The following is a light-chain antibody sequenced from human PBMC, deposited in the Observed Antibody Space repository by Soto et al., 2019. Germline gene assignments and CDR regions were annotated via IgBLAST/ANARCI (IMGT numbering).Light chain of an antibody. V-gene: IGKV3-20*01. Sequence: EFLLTQSPGTLSLSPGERATLSCRASQTVSSNLAWYKQKPGQAPRLLIYGASRRPTDIPVRLSGSGSGTEFTLTISRLEPEDFAVYYCQQYGSSGTFGHGTKVDIK. CDR3: QQYGSSGT. J-gene: IGKJ1*01. CDR1: QTVSSN. CDR2: GAS.